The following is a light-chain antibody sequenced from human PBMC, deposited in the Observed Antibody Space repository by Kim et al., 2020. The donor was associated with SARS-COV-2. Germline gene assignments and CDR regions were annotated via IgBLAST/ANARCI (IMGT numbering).Light chain of an antibody. CDR2: SND. V-gene: IGLV1-44*01. J-gene: IGLJ3*02. CDR1: SSSFGSNT. CDR3: AAWDDSLNGWV. Sequence: GQRVTISCSGGSSSFGSNTVNWYQQLPGTAPKLLIHSNDQRPSGVPDRFTGSKSGTSASLAISGLQSEDEADYYCAAWDDSLNGWVFGGGTQLTVL.